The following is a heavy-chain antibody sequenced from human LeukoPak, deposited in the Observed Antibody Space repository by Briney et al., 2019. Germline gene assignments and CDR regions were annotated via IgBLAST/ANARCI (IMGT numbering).Heavy chain of an antibody. V-gene: IGHV1-18*01. J-gene: IGHJ5*02. CDR3: VRDRGFLSKSWFDP. Sequence: ASVKVSCKASGYTFTSYGISWVRQAPGQGLEWMGWISAYNGNTNYAQKLQGRVTMTTDTSTSTAYMELRSLRSDDTAVYYCVRDRGFLSKSWFDPWGQGTLVTVSS. CDR2: ISAYNGNT. CDR1: GYTFTSYG. D-gene: IGHD3-3*01.